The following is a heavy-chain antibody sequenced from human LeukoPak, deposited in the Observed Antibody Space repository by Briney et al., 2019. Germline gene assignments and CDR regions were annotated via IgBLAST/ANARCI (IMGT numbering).Heavy chain of an antibody. D-gene: IGHD2-8*01. J-gene: IGHJ4*02. CDR3: ASLYGAHFDY. V-gene: IGHV1-18*01. CDR1: GYTFTSYG. Sequence: ASVKVSCKASGYTFTSYGISWVRQAPGQGLEWMGWISAYNGNTNYAQKLQGRVTMTSDTSTSTAYMELRSLRSEDTAVYYCASLYGAHFDYWGQGTLVTVSS. CDR2: ISAYNGNT.